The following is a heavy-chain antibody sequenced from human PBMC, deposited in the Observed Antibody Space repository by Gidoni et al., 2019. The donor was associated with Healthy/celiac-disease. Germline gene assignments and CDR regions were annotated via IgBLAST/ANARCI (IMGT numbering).Heavy chain of an antibody. V-gene: IGHV4-34*01. D-gene: IGHD3-10*01. Sequence: VQLQQWGAGLLKPSETLSLTCAVYGGSFSGYYWSWIRQPPGKGLEWIGEINHSGSTNYNPSLKSRVIISVDTSKNQFSLKLSSVTAADTAVYYCARGKGKAGWFDPWGQGTLVTVSS. J-gene: IGHJ5*02. CDR2: INHSGST. CDR3: ARGKGKAGWFDP. CDR1: GGSFSGYY.